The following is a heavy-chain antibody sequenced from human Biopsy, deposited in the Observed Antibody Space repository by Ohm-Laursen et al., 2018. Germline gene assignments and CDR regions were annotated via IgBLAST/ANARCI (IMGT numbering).Heavy chain of an antibody. CDR1: GFTFSSSW. Sequence: SLRLSCSASGFTFSSSWMTWVRQAPGKGLEWVSGITWNSGHIAYADSAKGRFTISRDNAKNVLWLQMNSLRVDDTAMYYCVKDIRRYFYGMDVWGQGTTVTVS. CDR2: ITWNSGHI. D-gene: IGHD3-10*01. CDR3: VKDIRRYFYGMDV. V-gene: IGHV3-9*01. J-gene: IGHJ6*02.